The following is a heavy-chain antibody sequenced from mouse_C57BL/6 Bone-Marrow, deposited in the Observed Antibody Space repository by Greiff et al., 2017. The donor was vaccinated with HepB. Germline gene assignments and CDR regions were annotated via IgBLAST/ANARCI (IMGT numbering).Heavy chain of an antibody. CDR2: IRNKANGYTT. CDR3: ARYLLQRDAMDY. J-gene: IGHJ4*01. CDR1: FTFTDYY. V-gene: IGHV7-3*01. Sequence: VQLVESGGGLVQPGGFTFTDYYMSWVRQPPGKALEWLGFIRNKANGYTTEYSASVKGRFTISRDNSQSILYLQMNALRAEDSATYYCARYLLQRDAMDYWGQGTSVTVSS.